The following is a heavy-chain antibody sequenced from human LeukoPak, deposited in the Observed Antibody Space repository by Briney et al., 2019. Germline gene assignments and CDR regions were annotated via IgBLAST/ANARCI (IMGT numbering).Heavy chain of an antibody. CDR1: GFTFSNAW. CDR2: IKSKTDGGTT. D-gene: IGHD3-16*02. CDR3: TAEYYDYVWGSYRSYYFDY. J-gene: IGHJ4*02. V-gene: IGHV3-15*01. Sequence: GGSLRLSCAASGFTFSNAWMSWVRQAPGKGLEWVGRIKSKTDGGTTDYAAPVKGRFTISRDDSKNTLYLQMNSLKTEDTAVYYCTAEYYDYVWGSYRSYYFDYWGQGTPVTVSS.